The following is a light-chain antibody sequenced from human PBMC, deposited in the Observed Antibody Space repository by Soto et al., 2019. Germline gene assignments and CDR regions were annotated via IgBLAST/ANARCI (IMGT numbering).Light chain of an antibody. Sequence: QSALTQPASVSGSPGQSITISCTGIISDVDNDEYVSRLQHHPGRAPKIMIYEVSNRPSGVSNRFSGSKSGNTASLTISGLQAEDEADYYCSSYTSSSTLDWVFGGGTKVTVL. CDR3: SSYTSSSTLDWV. J-gene: IGLJ3*02. CDR1: ISDVDNDEY. CDR2: EVS. V-gene: IGLV2-14*01.